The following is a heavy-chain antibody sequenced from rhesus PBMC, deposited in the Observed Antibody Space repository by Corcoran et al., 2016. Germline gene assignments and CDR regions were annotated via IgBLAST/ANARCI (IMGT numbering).Heavy chain of an antibody. Sequence: QVQLQESGPGVVKPSETLSLTCAVSGGSISDSYRWSWIRQAPGKGLEWIGYIYGSSTSTNYNPSLTSRVTISKDTSKNQFSLKLSSVTAADTAVYYCARLSSYYFDYWGQGVLVTVSS. CDR3: ARLSSYYFDY. J-gene: IGHJ4*01. CDR1: GGSISDSYR. CDR2: IYGSSTST. V-gene: IGHV4S10*01.